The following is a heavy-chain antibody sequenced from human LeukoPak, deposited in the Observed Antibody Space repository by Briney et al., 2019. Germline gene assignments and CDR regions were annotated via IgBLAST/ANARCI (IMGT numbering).Heavy chain of an antibody. J-gene: IGHJ4*02. Sequence: GGSLRLSCAASGYTFNSYAMSWVRQAPGKGLEWVSAISGSGGSTYYADSVKGRFTISRDNSKNTVYLQLNSLRAEDTAVYYCAKRVAAPGRTYYFDYWGQGTLVIVSS. CDR1: GYTFNSYA. V-gene: IGHV3-23*01. CDR3: AKRVAAPGRTYYFDY. CDR2: ISGSGGST. D-gene: IGHD6-13*01.